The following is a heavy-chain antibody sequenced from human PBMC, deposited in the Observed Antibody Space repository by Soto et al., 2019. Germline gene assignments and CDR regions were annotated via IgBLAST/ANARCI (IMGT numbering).Heavy chain of an antibody. Sequence: QVQLVESGGGVVQSGRSLRLSCEASGFIFSTYGMHWVRQAPGKGLEWVALIWYDGTNEHYADSVKGRFTISKDNSKNTLHLEMSGLRVEDTAVYYCARETNGGSFDIWGQGIMVTVS. CDR2: IWYDGTNE. CDR1: GFIFSTYG. CDR3: ARETNGGSFDI. D-gene: IGHD2-8*01. J-gene: IGHJ3*02. V-gene: IGHV3-33*01.